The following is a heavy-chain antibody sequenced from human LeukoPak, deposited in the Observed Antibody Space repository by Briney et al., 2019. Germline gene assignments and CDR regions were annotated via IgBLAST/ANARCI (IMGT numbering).Heavy chain of an antibody. V-gene: IGHV4-39*07. J-gene: IGHJ6*02. CDR1: GGSISSSSYY. D-gene: IGHD2-2*01. CDR3: AREGGYCSSTSCYAVGLYGMDV. CDR2: IYYSGST. Sequence: PSETLSLICTVSGGSISSSSYYWGWIRQPPGKGLEWIGSIYYSGSTYYNPSLKSRVTISVDTSKNQFSLKLSSVTAADTAVYYCAREGGYCSSTSCYAVGLYGMDVWGQGTTVTVSS.